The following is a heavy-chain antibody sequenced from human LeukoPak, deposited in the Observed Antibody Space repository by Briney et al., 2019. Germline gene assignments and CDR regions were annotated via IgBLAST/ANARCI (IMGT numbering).Heavy chain of an antibody. V-gene: IGHV4-34*08. CDR2: INHSGST. Sequence: GSLRLSCAASGFTFSSYWMSWVRQPPGKGLEWIGEINHSGSTNYNPSLKSRVTISVDTSKNQFSLKLNSVTAADTAVYYCANNLRWLQGKGAFDIWGQGTMVTVSS. J-gene: IGHJ3*02. CDR3: ANNLRWLQGKGAFDI. CDR1: GFTFSSYW. D-gene: IGHD5-24*01.